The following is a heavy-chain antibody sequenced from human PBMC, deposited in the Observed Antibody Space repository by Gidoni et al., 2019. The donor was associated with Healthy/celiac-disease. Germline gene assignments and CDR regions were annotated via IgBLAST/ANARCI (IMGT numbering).Heavy chain of an antibody. CDR1: VFTFSSYW. CDR2: IKQDGSEK. J-gene: IGHJ4*02. V-gene: IGHV3-7*03. Sequence: EVQLVESGGGLVPPGGSLRLSCAASVFTFSSYWMSWVRQAPGKGLEWVANIKQDGSEKYYVDSVKGRFTISRDNAKNSLYLQMNSLRAEDTAVYYCARGRGCFDYWGQGTLVTVSS. CDR3: ARGRGCFDY. D-gene: IGHD6-25*01.